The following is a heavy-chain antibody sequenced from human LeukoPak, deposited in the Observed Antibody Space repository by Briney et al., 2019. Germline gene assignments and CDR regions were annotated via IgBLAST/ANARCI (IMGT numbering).Heavy chain of an antibody. CDR2: INPNSGGT. V-gene: IGHV1-2*02. CDR3: ARSRPYQLLYAAFDY. D-gene: IGHD2-2*02. J-gene: IGHJ4*02. CDR1: GYTFTGYY. Sequence: ASVKVSCKASGYTFTGYYMHWVRQAPGQGLEWMGWINPNSGGTNYAQKFQGRVTMTRDTSISTAYMELSRLRSDDTAVYYCARSRPYQLLYAAFDYWGQGTLVTVSS.